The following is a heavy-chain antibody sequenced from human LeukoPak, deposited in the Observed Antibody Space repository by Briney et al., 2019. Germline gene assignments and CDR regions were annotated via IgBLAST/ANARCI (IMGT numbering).Heavy chain of an antibody. CDR2: VNLQGST. Sequence: SGTLSLTCGVSGGSITNTNYWTWVRQPPGKGLEWIGEVNLQGSTNYNPSLMGRVAISVDTSENHISLQLTSVTAADTAVYYCAKEGGPYRPLDYSGQGTLVTVSS. CDR3: AKEGGPYRPLDY. V-gene: IGHV4-4*02. CDR1: GGSITNTNY. J-gene: IGHJ4*02.